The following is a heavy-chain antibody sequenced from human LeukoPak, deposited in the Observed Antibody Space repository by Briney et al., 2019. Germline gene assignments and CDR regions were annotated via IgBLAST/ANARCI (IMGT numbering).Heavy chain of an antibody. CDR1: GFTFSSYA. Sequence: GGSLRLSCAASGFTFSSYAMSWVRQAPGKGLEWVSAISGSGGSTYYADSVKGRFTISRDNSKNTLYLQMNSLRAEDTAVYYCAKGLRLLVESDTAMVPHWGQGTLVTVSS. CDR3: AKGLRLLVESDTAMVPH. D-gene: IGHD5-18*01. V-gene: IGHV3-23*01. CDR2: ISGSGGST. J-gene: IGHJ1*01.